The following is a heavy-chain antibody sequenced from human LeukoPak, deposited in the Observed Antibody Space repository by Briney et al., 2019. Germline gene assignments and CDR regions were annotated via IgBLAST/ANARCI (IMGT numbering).Heavy chain of an antibody. D-gene: IGHD3-22*01. CDR3: ARDSSGYYSRHFDY. CDR1: GVSISDYY. Sequence: KTSETLSLTCSVSGVSISDYYWSWIRQPPGRGLEWIGYIYSSDTNYNPSLKSRVTISVDTSKNQFSLKLSSVTAADTAVYYCARDSSGYYSRHFDYWGQGTLVTVSS. J-gene: IGHJ4*02. V-gene: IGHV4-59*01. CDR2: IYSSDT.